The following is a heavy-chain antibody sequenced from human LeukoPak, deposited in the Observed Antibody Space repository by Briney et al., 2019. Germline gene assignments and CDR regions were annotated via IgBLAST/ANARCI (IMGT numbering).Heavy chain of an antibody. CDR2: ISYDGSNK. D-gene: IGHD2-21*01. CDR1: GFTFSSYA. CDR3: ARGGVVVAFYYFDY. J-gene: IGHJ4*02. V-gene: IGHV3-30-3*01. Sequence: PGRSLRLSCAASGFTFSSYAMHWVRQAPGKGLEWVAVISYDGSNKYYADSVKGRFTISRDNSKNTLYLQMNSPRAEDTAVYYCARGGVVVAFYYFDYWGQGTLVTVSS.